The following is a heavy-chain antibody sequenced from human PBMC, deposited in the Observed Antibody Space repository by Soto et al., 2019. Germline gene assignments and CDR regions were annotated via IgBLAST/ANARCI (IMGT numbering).Heavy chain of an antibody. Sequence: PSETLSLTCTVSGGSISSSPYYWGWIRQPPGKGLEWIGNIYYSGNTLYNPSLKSRVTISVDTSKNQFSLKLSSVTAADTAVYYCARDTSYYGSGAMDVCGKGTTVTVSS. V-gene: IGHV4-39*07. CDR2: IYYSGNT. CDR1: GGSISSSPYY. D-gene: IGHD3-10*01. J-gene: IGHJ6*03. CDR3: ARDTSYYGSGAMDV.